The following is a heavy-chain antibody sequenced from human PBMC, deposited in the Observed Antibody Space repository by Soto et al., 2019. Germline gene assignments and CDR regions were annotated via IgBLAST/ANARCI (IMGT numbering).Heavy chain of an antibody. CDR3: AKDSPPPFPRMDV. CDR1: GFMFSDYA. V-gene: IGHV3-23*01. Sequence: SLRLSCAASGFMFSDYAMTWARQAPGKELEWVSGLLRPGRSTYYADSVKGRFTISGDTSANTVHLQMDSLRAEDTAVYYCAKDSPPPFPRMDVWGQGTTVTVSS. CDR2: LLRPGRST. J-gene: IGHJ6*02.